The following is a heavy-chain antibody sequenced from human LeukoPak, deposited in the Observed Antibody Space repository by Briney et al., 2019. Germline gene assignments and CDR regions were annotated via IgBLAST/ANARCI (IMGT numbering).Heavy chain of an antibody. J-gene: IGHJ4*02. V-gene: IGHV4-59*01. D-gene: IGHD1-26*01. CDR3: ASSTTYYFDY. CDR1: GGSISSYY. CDR2: IYYSGGT. Sequence: ASGTLSLTCTVSGGSISSYYWSWIRQPPGKGLEWIGYIYYSGGTNYNPSLKSRVTISVHTSKNQFSLKLSSVTAADTAVYYCASSTTYYFDYWGQGTLVTVSS.